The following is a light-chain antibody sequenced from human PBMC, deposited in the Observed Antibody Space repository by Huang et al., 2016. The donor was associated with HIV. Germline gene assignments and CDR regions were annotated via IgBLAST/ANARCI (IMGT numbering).Light chain of an antibody. CDR1: QHVTDS. CDR2: RAA. J-gene: IGKJ4*01. CDR3: QERIQWPRLT. V-gene: IGKV3-11*01. Sequence: EIVLTQSPATLSLSPGERATLSCRASQHVTDSLAWYRQKPGQAPRLLIYRAANRATGTPARCSGSGSGTDFTLTISSREPEDFAIYYCQERIQWPRLTFGGGTKVEIK.